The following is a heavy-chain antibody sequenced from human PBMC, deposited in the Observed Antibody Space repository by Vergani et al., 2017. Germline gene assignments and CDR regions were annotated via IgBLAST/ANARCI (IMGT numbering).Heavy chain of an antibody. V-gene: IGHV3-23*01. Sequence: EVQLLESGGGLVQPGGSLRLSCAASGFTFSTYAMTWVRPAPGKGLEWVSTISSDGVSTYYADSVEGRFTISRYNSKNTLSLQLNSLSAEDTALYYCAGPQGTSAYHYGWFDYWSQGILVTVSS. CDR3: AGPQGTSAYHYGWFDY. CDR1: GFTFSTYA. D-gene: IGHD3-22*01. CDR2: ISSDGVST. J-gene: IGHJ4*02.